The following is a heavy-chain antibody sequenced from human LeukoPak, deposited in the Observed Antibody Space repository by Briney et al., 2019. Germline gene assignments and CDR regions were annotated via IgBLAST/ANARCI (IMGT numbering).Heavy chain of an antibody. J-gene: IGHJ4*02. CDR2: ISSSSSAI. CDR1: GFTFSNYS. CDR3: ARDLVRTTVV. V-gene: IGHV3-21*05. Sequence: GGSLRLSCAASGFTFSNYSMNWVRQAPGKGLEWISYISSSSSAIYYADSVKGRFTISRDNAKNSLYLQMNSLRAEDTAVYYCARDLVRTTVVWGQGTLVTVSS. D-gene: IGHD4-23*01.